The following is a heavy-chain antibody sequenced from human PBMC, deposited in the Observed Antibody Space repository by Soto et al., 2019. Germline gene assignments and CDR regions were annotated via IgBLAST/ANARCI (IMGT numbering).Heavy chain of an antibody. V-gene: IGHV3-33*01. Sequence: AGGSLRLSCAASGFTFSSYGMHWVRQAPGKGLEWVAVIWYDGSNKYYADSVKGRFTISRDNSKNTLYLQMNSLRAEDTAVYYCARDQISGSGSSYFDYWGQGTLVTVSS. CDR1: GFTFSSYG. D-gene: IGHD3-10*01. CDR3: ARDQISGSGSSYFDY. J-gene: IGHJ4*02. CDR2: IWYDGSNK.